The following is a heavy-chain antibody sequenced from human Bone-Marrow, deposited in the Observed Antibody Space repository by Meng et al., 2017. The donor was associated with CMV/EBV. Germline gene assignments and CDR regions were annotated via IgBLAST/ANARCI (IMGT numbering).Heavy chain of an antibody. D-gene: IGHD6-13*01. CDR2: INPNSGGT. CDR3: AREREQQLVPDY. CDR1: GYTFTGYY. J-gene: IGHJ4*02. Sequence: QWQLVRCGAEVKKPGAPGKVSCKASGYTFTGYYTHWVRQAPGQGLEWMGWINPNSGGTNYEQKFQGRVTMTRDTSISTAYMELSRLRSDDTAVYYCAREREQQLVPDYWGQGTLVTVSS. V-gene: IGHV1-2*02.